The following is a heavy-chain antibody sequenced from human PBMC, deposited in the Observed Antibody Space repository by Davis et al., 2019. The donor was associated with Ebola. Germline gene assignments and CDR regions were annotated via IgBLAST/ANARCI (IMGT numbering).Heavy chain of an antibody. D-gene: IGHD3-22*01. CDR1: GGSFSGYY. CDR3: ARGRPPYYYDSSGRDYYHGMDV. J-gene: IGHJ6*02. V-gene: IGHV4-34*01. CDR2: INHSGST. Sequence: MPGGSLRLSCAVSGGSFSGYYWSWIRPPPGKGLEWIGEINHSGSTNYDPSLKSRVTISVDTSKSQFSLKLRSVTAADTAVFYCARGRPPYYYDSSGRDYYHGMDVWGQGTTVTVSS.